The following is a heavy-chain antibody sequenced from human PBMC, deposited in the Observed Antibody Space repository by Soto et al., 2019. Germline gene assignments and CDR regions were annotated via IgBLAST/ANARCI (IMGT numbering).Heavy chain of an antibody. CDR3: ARPTGSGYSFDY. V-gene: IGHV5-51*01. Sequence: GESLKISCKGSGYSFTTYWIGWVGQMPGKGLECMGIIYPGDSDTRYSPSFQGQVTISADKSITTAYLQWSSLKASDTAVYYCARPTGSGYSFDYWGQGTLVTVSS. CDR2: IYPGDSDT. J-gene: IGHJ4*02. CDR1: GYSFTTYW. D-gene: IGHD3-3*01.